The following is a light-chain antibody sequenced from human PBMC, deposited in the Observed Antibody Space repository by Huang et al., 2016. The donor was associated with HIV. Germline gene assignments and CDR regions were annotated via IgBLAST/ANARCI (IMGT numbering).Light chain of an antibody. V-gene: IGKV3-15*01. CDR3: QQYRDWPPYT. Sequence: EIVLTQSPATLSVSPGERATLSCRASQSVGSDLAWYQHRPGQAPRLLIYSASTRATGNPAKFHGKGYGTDFQPTGNGLQSEEFALYYCQQYRDWPPYTFGQGTKLEIK. CDR2: SAS. CDR1: QSVGSD. J-gene: IGKJ2*01.